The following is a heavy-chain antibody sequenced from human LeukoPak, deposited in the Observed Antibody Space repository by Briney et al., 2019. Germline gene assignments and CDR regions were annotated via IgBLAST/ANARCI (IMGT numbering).Heavy chain of an antibody. Sequence: GGSLRLSYAASGFTFSRYWMSWMRQAPGKGLEWVANIKYDGYEEYYVDSVKGRFTISRDNAKNSLYLQLNSLRVEDTAVYYCKSGGAAPGSFDYWGQGTLVTV. CDR1: GFTFSRYW. V-gene: IGHV3-7*01. D-gene: IGHD1-1*01. CDR2: IKYDGYEE. J-gene: IGHJ4*02. CDR3: KSGGAAPGSFDY.